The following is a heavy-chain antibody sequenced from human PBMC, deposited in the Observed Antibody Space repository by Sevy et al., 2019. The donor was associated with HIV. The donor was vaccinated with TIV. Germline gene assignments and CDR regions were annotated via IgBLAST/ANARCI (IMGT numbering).Heavy chain of an antibody. J-gene: IGHJ1*01. V-gene: IGHV2-5*01. CDR2: IYWNDDQ. Sequence: SGPTLVNPTQTLTLTCTFSGFSLSTSGVGVGWIRQPPGKALEWLALIYWNDDQRYSPSLKSRLTITKDTSKNQVVLKRTNMDPVDTATYYCAHRGGVHFYDSSGYYSRAEYFEHWGQGTLVTVSS. D-gene: IGHD3-22*01. CDR1: GFSLSTSGVG. CDR3: AHRGGVHFYDSSGYYSRAEYFEH.